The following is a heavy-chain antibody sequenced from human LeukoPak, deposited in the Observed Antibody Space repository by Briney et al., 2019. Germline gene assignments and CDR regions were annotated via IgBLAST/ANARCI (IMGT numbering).Heavy chain of an antibody. Sequence: GGSLRLSCAATGFTFRDYAMNWVRQAPGKGLEWLSFISGSRSTIYYADSGKGRFTNSRDNAKNSLYLQMSSLRAEDTAVYYCARQFRAKYNPLDSWGQGTLVTVSS. CDR1: GFTFRDYA. V-gene: IGHV3-48*04. J-gene: IGHJ5*01. CDR3: ARQFRAKYNPLDS. CDR2: ISGSRSTI. D-gene: IGHD1-1*01.